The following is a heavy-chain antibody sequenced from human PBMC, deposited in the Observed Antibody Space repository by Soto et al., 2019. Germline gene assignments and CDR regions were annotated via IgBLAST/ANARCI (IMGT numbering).Heavy chain of an antibody. CDR2: ISYDGSNK. V-gene: IGHV3-30*03. CDR3: ARDPFYYDSSDYPAIDS. Sequence: GGSLRLSCAASGFTFSSYGMHWVRQAPGKGLEWVAVISYDGSNKYYADSVKGRFTISRDNSKNTLYLQMNSLRAEDTAVYYCARDPFYYDSSDYPAIDSWGQGTLVTVSS. J-gene: IGHJ4*02. CDR1: GFTFSSYG. D-gene: IGHD3-22*01.